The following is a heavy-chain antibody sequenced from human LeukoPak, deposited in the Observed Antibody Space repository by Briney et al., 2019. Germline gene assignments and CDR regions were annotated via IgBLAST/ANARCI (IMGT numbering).Heavy chain of an antibody. CDR2: IYYSGST. Sequence: PSETLSLTCTVSGGSISSSSYYWGWIRQPPGKGLEWIGSIYYSGSTYYNPSLKSRVTISVDTSKNQFSLKLSSVTAADTAVYYCARCDVEMATILYYYYYYMDVWGKGTTVTVSS. J-gene: IGHJ6*03. V-gene: IGHV4-39*01. D-gene: IGHD5-24*01. CDR3: ARCDVEMATILYYYYYYMDV. CDR1: GGSISSSSYY.